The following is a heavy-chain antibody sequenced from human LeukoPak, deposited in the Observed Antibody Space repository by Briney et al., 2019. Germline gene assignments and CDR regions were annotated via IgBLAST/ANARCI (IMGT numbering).Heavy chain of an antibody. V-gene: IGHV3-7*04. D-gene: IGHD1-26*01. Sequence: PGGSLGLSCAASGFTFSKYWMSWVRQARGKGLEGVANIKQDGSDKYYEASVKGRFTISRDNPNNSLYLQMNSLRVEDTAVYYCARTSGGRPFEYWGQGTLVTVSS. CDR1: GFTFSKYW. CDR3: ARTSGGRPFEY. CDR2: IKQDGSDK. J-gene: IGHJ4*02.